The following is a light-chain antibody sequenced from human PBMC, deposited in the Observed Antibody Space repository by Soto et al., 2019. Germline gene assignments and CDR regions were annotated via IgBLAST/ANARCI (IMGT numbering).Light chain of an antibody. CDR1: QSVSNNY. Sequence: VVSMSPCALSLSKGERATLSCRASQSVSNNYLAWYQQKPGQAPRLVIYGASNRATGIPDRFSGSGSGTDFTLTISRLAPEDLADYCCQQYGSSSPFSHGAKV. V-gene: IGKV3-20*01. J-gene: IGKJ1*01. CDR3: QQYGSSSP. CDR2: GAS.